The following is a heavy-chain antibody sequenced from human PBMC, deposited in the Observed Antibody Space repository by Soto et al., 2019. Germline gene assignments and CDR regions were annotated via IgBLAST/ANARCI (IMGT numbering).Heavy chain of an antibody. J-gene: IGHJ4*02. D-gene: IGHD1-20*01. CDR1: TFHLQNYS. Sequence: GGSVRLSGVDSTFHLQNYSIAWVRQAPWKGLEWLSALTETGVSTYYAASVKGRFTISRDNSRNTLCLQMDRLRVDDTAVYYCVKITGAIPFFSGDYLGQRT. V-gene: IGHV3-23*01. CDR3: VKITGAIPFFSGDY. CDR2: LTETGVST.